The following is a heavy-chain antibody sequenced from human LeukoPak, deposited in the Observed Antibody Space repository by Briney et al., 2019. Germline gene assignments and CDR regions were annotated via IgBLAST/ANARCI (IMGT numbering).Heavy chain of an antibody. CDR1: GFTFSSYG. Sequence: GRSLRLSCAAPGFTFSSYGMHWVRQAPGKGLGWVAVIWYDGSNKYYADSVKGRFTISRDNSKNTLYLQMNSLRAEDTAVYYCAGEETGYGMDVWGQGTTVTVSS. J-gene: IGHJ6*02. CDR3: AGEETGYGMDV. V-gene: IGHV3-33*01. CDR2: IWYDGSNK.